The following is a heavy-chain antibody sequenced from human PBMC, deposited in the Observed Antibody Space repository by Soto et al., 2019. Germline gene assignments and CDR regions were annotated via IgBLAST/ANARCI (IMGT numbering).Heavy chain of an antibody. Sequence: QLQLQESGPGLVKPSETLSLTCTVSGGSISSSSYYWGWIRQPPGKGLEWIGIIYYSGGTYYNPSLKGRGTISVDTSKNPFSLKLSSVTAADTAVYYCAKGGSGSYSNAFDLWGQGTMVTVSS. D-gene: IGHD3-10*01. V-gene: IGHV4-39*01. CDR3: AKGGSGSYSNAFDL. CDR1: GGSISSSSYY. J-gene: IGHJ3*01. CDR2: IYYSGGT.